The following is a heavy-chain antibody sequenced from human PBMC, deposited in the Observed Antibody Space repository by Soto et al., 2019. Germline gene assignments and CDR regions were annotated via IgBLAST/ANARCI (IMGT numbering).Heavy chain of an antibody. CDR2: INPNSGGT. J-gene: IGHJ6*03. CDR1: GYTFTGYY. Sequence: ASVKVSCKASGYTFTGYYMHWVRQAPGQGLEWMGWINPNSGGTNYAQKFQGWVTMTRDTSISTAYMELSRLRSDDTAVYYCARSMYNWNYRGQYYMDVWGKGTTVTVSS. CDR3: ARSMYNWNYRGQYYMDV. V-gene: IGHV1-2*04. D-gene: IGHD1-7*01.